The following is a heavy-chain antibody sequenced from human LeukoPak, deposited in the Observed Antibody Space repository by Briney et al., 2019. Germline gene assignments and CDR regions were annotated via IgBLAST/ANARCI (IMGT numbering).Heavy chain of an antibody. J-gene: IGHJ4*02. CDR2: ISGSGGST. CDR3: AKRGSSSWTQFDY. D-gene: IGHD6-13*01. Sequence: RAGGSLRLSCAASGFTFSSYAMSWVRQAPGKGLEWVSAISGSGGSTYYADSVKGRFTISRDNSKNTLYLQMNSLRAEDTAVYYCAKRGSSSWTQFDYWGQGTLVTVSS. V-gene: IGHV3-23*01. CDR1: GFTFSSYA.